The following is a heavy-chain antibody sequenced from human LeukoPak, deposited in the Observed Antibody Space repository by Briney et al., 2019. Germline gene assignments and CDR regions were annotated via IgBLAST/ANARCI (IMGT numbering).Heavy chain of an antibody. CDR3: ARDRQQLVFYYYYMDV. CDR2: INPNSGGT. Sequence: ASVKVSCKASGYTFTGYYMHWVRQAPGQGLEWMGRINPNSGGTNYVQKFQGRVTITRDTSISTAYMCLSRLRFDDTAVYYCARDRQQLVFYYYYMDVWGKGTTVTVSS. V-gene: IGHV1-2*06. J-gene: IGHJ6*03. D-gene: IGHD6-13*01. CDR1: GYTFTGYY.